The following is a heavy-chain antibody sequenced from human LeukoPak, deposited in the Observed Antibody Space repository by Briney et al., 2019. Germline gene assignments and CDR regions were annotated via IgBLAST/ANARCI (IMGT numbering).Heavy chain of an antibody. J-gene: IGHJ3*02. CDR3: ARHANYYDSSGYYALDGAFDI. CDR2: IYTSGST. Sequence: SETLSLTCTVSGGSISSYYWSWIRQPAGKGLEWIGRIYTSGSTNYNPSLKSRVTMSVDTSKNQFSLKLSSVTAADTAVYYCARHANYYDSSGYYALDGAFDIWGQGTMVTVSS. V-gene: IGHV4-4*07. D-gene: IGHD3-22*01. CDR1: GGSISSYY.